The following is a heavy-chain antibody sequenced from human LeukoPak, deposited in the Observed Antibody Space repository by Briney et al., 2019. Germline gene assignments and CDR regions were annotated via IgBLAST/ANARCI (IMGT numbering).Heavy chain of an antibody. CDR2: ISAYNGNT. J-gene: IGHJ3*02. V-gene: IGHV1-18*01. CDR1: GYTFTSYA. Sequence: GASVKVSCKASGYTFTSYAISWVRQAPGQGLEWMGWISAYNGNTNYAQKLQGRVTMTTDTSTSTAYMELRSLRSDDTAVYYCARDLKLYGGNSDAFDIWGQGTMVTVSS. CDR3: ARDLKLYGGNSDAFDI. D-gene: IGHD4-23*01.